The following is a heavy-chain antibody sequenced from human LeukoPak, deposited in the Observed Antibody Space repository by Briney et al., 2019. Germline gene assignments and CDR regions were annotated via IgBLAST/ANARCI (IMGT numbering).Heavy chain of an antibody. CDR1: GYTFFSYG. V-gene: IGHV1-18*01. D-gene: IGHD3-16*01. CDR3: ARDGVHYGTSDF. CDR2: ISSNNGDT. Sequence: ASVKVSFKSSGYTFFSYGITWVRQAPGQGLEWMGWISSNNGDTKYAPKFQGRVTMTTESNTRTAYLDVRSLRSDDTAVYYCARDGVHYGTSDFWGQGNLITVAS. J-gene: IGHJ4*02.